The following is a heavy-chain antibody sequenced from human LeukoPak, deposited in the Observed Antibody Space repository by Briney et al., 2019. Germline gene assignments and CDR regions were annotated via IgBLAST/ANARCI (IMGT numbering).Heavy chain of an antibody. CDR3: ARGEWITMVRGDPIYYYYGMDV. V-gene: IGHV1-18*01. Sequence: ASVKVSCKASGYTFTSYGISWVRQAPGQGLEWMGWISAYNGNTNYAQKFQGRVTITAEKSTSTAYMELSRLRSEDTAVHYCARGEWITMVRGDPIYYYYGMDVWGEGTTVTVSS. CDR2: ISAYNGNT. CDR1: GYTFTSYG. D-gene: IGHD3-10*01. J-gene: IGHJ6*01.